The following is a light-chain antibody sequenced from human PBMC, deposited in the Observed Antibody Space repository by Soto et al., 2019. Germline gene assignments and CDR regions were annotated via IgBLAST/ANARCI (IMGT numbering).Light chain of an antibody. V-gene: IGKV3-20*01. CDR3: QHFGGSPPRYT. Sequence: EVVLTQSPGTLSLSPGERATLSCRASQSITSSFLAWYQHKPGQPPRLLFYGASNRASGIPDRFSGSGSGTDFTLSISRLDPEDFAVYYCQHFGGSPPRYTFGRGTKVEIK. CDR1: QSITSSF. CDR2: GAS. J-gene: IGKJ2*01.